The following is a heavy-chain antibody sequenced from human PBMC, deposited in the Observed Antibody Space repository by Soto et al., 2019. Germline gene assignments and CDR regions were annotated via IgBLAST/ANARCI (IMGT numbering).Heavy chain of an antibody. V-gene: IGHV3-74*03. CDR1: GFIFSSFW. CDR2: INTDGSIT. Sequence: GGSLRLSCAASGFIFSSFWIQWVRQVPGKGLVWVSRINTDGSITTYADSVKGRFTISRDNAKNTVFLQMNSLRAEDTAVYYCARGGSFRFDYWGQGALVTVSS. D-gene: IGHD1-26*01. J-gene: IGHJ4*02. CDR3: ARGGSFRFDY.